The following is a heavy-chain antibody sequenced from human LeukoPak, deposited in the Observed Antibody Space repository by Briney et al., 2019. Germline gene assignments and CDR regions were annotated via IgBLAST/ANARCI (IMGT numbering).Heavy chain of an antibody. J-gene: IGHJ5*02. CDR1: GGSISSGSYY. CDR2: IYYSGST. Sequence: PSETLSLTCAVSGGSISSGSYYWGWIRQPPGKGLEWIGSIYYSGSTYYNPSLKSRVTISVDTSKNQFSLKLSSVTAADTAVYYCARHWGGGETYGNWFDPWGQGTLVTVSS. CDR3: ARHWGGGETYGNWFDP. V-gene: IGHV4-39*01. D-gene: IGHD3-16*01.